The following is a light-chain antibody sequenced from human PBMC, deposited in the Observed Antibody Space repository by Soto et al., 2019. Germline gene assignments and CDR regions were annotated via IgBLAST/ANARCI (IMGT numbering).Light chain of an antibody. Sequence: DIQMTQTPSSLYASIGDRVTITCRASQGIENDLTWYQQIRGKAPKRLIYAASSLQSGVPSRFSGSGSGTEFTLTISSLQPVDFATYYCLQHNTLPRTFGQGTKVEIK. CDR2: AAS. CDR1: QGIEND. J-gene: IGKJ1*01. V-gene: IGKV1-17*01. CDR3: LQHNTLPRT.